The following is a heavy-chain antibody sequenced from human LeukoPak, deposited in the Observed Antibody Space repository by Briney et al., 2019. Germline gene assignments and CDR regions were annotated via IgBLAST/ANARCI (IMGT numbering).Heavy chain of an antibody. CDR1: GLVFGKYA. D-gene: IGHD5-12*01. V-gene: IGHV3-23*01. Sequence: PGGSLRLSCAASGLVFGKYAMAWVRQAPGKGLECVSIISDDSSFTYYLDSVKGRSTNFRDNSKNTLYLHMNSLKAEDTAVYYCAKGRCSGPGCDSFDYWGQGTLVTVSS. CDR3: AKGRCSGPGCDSFDY. J-gene: IGHJ4*02. CDR2: ISDDSSFT.